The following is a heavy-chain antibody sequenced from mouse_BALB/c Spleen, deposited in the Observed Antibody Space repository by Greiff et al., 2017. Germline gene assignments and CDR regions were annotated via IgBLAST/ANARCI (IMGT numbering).Heavy chain of an antibody. CDR1: GFTFSSYG. D-gene: IGHD2-10*02. CDR3: ARALYGNYYFDY. V-gene: IGHV5-6-3*01. J-gene: IGHJ2*01. Sequence: EVKLVESGGGLVQPGGSLKLSCAASGFTFSSYGMSWVRQTPDKRLELVATINSNGGSTYYPDSVKGRFTISRDNAKNTLYLQMSSLKSEDTAMYYCARALYGNYYFDYWGQGTTLTVSS. CDR2: INSNGGST.